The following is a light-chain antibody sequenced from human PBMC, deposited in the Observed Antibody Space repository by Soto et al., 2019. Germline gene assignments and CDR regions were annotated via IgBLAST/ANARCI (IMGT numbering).Light chain of an antibody. J-gene: IGLJ1*01. CDR2: DVN. CDR1: SIDIGVSNC. Sequence: QSALTQPASVSGSPGQSITVSCTGISIDIGVSNCVSWYQQHPGKAPRLIIYDVNSRPSGVSARFSGSMSGNTASLTISGLQTEAEADYYCPSYRTSPTYVFGNGTKVTV. V-gene: IGLV2-14*03. CDR3: PSYRTSPTYV.